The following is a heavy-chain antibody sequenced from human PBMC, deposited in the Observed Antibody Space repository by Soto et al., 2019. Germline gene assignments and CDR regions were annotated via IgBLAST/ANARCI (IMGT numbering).Heavy chain of an antibody. CDR1: GFTFSNYA. J-gene: IGHJ4*02. CDR3: AKDLSSLGWLALGAPFDS. CDR2: ISANGRNA. V-gene: IGHV3-23*01. D-gene: IGHD2-15*01. Sequence: EVHLLESGGDVVQPGRSLRLSCAASGFTFSNYAMNWIRQAPGKGLEWLSSISANGRNAYYADSVKGRFTISRDRSKNTLYLQLDSPTVEDTAIYFCAKDLSSLGWLALGAPFDSWGQGTLVTVSS.